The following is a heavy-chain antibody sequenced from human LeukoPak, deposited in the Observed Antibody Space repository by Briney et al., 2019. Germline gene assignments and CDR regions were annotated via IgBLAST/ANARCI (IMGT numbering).Heavy chain of an antibody. CDR2: ISGSGGST. Sequence: GGSLRLSCAASGFTFSSYAMSWVRQAPGKGLEWVSAISGSGGSTYYADSVKGRFTISRDNSKNTLYLQMNSPRAEDTAVYYCVKSYSGYDSDPFDYWGQGTLVTVSS. CDR1: GFTFSSYA. J-gene: IGHJ4*02. D-gene: IGHD5-12*01. V-gene: IGHV3-23*01. CDR3: VKSYSGYDSDPFDY.